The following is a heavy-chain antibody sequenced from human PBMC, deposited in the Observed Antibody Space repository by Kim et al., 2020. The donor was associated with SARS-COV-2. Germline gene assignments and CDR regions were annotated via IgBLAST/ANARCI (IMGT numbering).Heavy chain of an antibody. D-gene: IGHD3-10*01. Sequence: GGSLRLSCAASGFTFSSYAMHWVRQAPGKGLEWVAVISYDGSNKYYADSVKGRFTISRDNSKNTLYLQMNSLRAEDTAVYYCARDKDGVRYYYYGMDVWGQGTTVTVSS. CDR1: GFTFSSYA. V-gene: IGHV3-30-3*01. CDR3: ARDKDGVRYYYYGMDV. J-gene: IGHJ6*02. CDR2: ISYDGSNK.